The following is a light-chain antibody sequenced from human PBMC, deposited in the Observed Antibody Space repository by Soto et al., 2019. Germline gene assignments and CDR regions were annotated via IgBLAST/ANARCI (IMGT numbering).Light chain of an antibody. J-gene: IGKJ5*01. CDR2: SAS. CDR3: QQYTNWPPIT. CDR1: QSVGSS. V-gene: IGKV3-15*01. Sequence: EIVMTQSPATLSVSPGVRATLSCRASQSVGSSVAWYRQKPGQAPRLLIYSASTRATGIPDRFSGSGSGTECTLTISRLQSEDFGVYYCQQYTNWPPITFGQGTRLEIK.